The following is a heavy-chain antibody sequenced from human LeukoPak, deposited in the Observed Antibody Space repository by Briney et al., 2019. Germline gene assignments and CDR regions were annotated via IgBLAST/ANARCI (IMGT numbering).Heavy chain of an antibody. V-gene: IGHV1-69*01. CDR1: GGTFSNYA. CDR2: IIPIFGRA. D-gene: IGHD2-15*01. CDR3: AKDRGDYCSGGSCYSYFYYGMDV. Sequence: ASVKVSCKASGGTFSNYAISWVRQTPGQGLEWMGGIIPIFGRANYAQKFQGRVTITADESTSTAYMELSSLRSEDTAVYYCAKDRGDYCSGGSCYSYFYYGMDVWGQGTTVTVSS. J-gene: IGHJ6*02.